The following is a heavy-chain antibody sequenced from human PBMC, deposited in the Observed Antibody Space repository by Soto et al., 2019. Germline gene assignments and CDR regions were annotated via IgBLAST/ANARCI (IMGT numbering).Heavy chain of an antibody. J-gene: IGHJ4*02. CDR3: AIVSNSENYGDY. CDR2: ISGSGAHT. V-gene: IGHV3-23*01. Sequence: EVQLLESGGDLVQPGGSLRLSCAASGFTFSSYAMTWVRQVPGMGLDWVSSISGSGAHTYYTDSVKGRFTISRDNSKSPLYLQMNSLRAEDTAIYYCAIVSNSENYGDYWGRGTLVTVSS. CDR1: GFTFSSYA. D-gene: IGHD1-26*01.